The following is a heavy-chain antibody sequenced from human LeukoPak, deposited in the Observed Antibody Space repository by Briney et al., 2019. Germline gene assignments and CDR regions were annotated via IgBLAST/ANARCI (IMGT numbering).Heavy chain of an antibody. CDR2: IYYSGST. CDR1: GGSISSYL. CDR3: ARGQYSGSCFDN. Sequence: SETLCLTCTVSGGSISSYLWSWIRQPPGKGLEWIGYIYYSGSTNYNPSLKSRVTILVDTSKNQFSLKVSSVTAADTAVYYCARGQYSGSCFDNWGQGSLVTVSS. V-gene: IGHV4-59*01. D-gene: IGHD1-26*01. J-gene: IGHJ4*02.